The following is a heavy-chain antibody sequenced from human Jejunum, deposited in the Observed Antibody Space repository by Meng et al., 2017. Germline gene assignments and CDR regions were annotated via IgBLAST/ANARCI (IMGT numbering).Heavy chain of an antibody. V-gene: IGHV1-18*01. CDR3: ARDRVLSRYCSGDYCSSLY. Sequence: QLFNAAAEVTRPGTPVKVSFNASVHSFNSCKTRGLRQAPGRWLEWMGWINVDNGNTKYAQKFPGRVSMTTDTSTSTAYMELRSLRSDDTAVYFCARDRVLSRYCSGDYCSSLYCGQGTLVTVSS. CDR2: INVDNGNT. CDR1: VHSFNSCK. J-gene: IGHJ4*02. D-gene: IGHD2-15*01.